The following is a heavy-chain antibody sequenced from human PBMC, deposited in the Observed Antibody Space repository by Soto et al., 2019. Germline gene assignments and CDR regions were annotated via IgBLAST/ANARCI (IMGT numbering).Heavy chain of an antibody. Sequence: PGASLKISCKGSGYSFTSYWIGWVRQMPGKGLEWMGIIYPGDSDTRYSPSFQGQVTISADKSISTAYLQWSSLKASDTAMYYCARLGDSNRYYYYYMDVWGKGTTVTVSS. CDR2: IYPGDSDT. V-gene: IGHV5-51*01. J-gene: IGHJ6*03. D-gene: IGHD4-4*01. CDR1: GYSFTSYW. CDR3: ARLGDSNRYYYYYMDV.